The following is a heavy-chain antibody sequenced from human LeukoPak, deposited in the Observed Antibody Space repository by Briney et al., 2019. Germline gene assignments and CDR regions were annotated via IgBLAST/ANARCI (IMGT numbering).Heavy chain of an antibody. CDR1: GFTFSSCG. CDR3: AAGSDYYYYYMDV. J-gene: IGHJ6*03. CDR2: IRYDGSNK. D-gene: IGHD3-16*01. V-gene: IGHV3-30*02. Sequence: PGGSLRLSCAASGFTFSSCGMHWVRQAPGKGLEWVAFIRYDGSNKYYADSVQGRFTISRDNSNNTLCLQMNSLRAEDTAVYYCAAGSDYYYYYMDVWGKGTSVTVSS.